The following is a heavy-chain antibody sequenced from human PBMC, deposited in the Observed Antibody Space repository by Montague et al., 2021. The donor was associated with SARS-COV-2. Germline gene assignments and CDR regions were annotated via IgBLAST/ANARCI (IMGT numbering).Heavy chain of an antibody. D-gene: IGHD6-13*01. J-gene: IGHJ6*02. CDR3: ARGEQQQLNFYYYYYYGMDV. CDR2: IYSGGIT. V-gene: IGHV3-53*01. Sequence: SLRLSCAASGFTVSSNYMSWVRQAPGKGLEWVSVIYSGGITYYADSVKGRFTITRDNSKNTLYLQMNSLRAEDTAVYYCARGEQQQLNFYYYYYYGMDVWDQGTTVTVSS. CDR1: GFTVSSNY.